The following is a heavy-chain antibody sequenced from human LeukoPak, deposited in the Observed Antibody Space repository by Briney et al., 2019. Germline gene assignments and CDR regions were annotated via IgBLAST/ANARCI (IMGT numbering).Heavy chain of an antibody. CDR1: GYTFTSYY. Sequence: ASVKVSCKASGYTFTSYYMHWVRQAPGQGLEWMGIINPSGDSTSYAQKFQGRVTITADESTSTAYMELSSLRSEDTAVYYCARAEDGYNLPADYWGQGTLVTVSS. CDR2: INPSGDST. J-gene: IGHJ4*02. CDR3: ARAEDGYNLPADY. D-gene: IGHD5-24*01. V-gene: IGHV1-46*01.